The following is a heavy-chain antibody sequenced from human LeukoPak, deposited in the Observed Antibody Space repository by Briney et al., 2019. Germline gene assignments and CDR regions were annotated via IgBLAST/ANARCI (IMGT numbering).Heavy chain of an antibody. CDR1: GGSFSGYY. CDR2: INHSGST. V-gene: IGHV4-34*01. CDR3: ARGPVGGATYYDGDAFDI. Sequence: SEALSLTCAVYGGSFSGYYWSWIRQPPGKGLEWIGEINHSGSTNYNPSLKSRVTISVDTSKNQFSLKLSSVTAADTAVYYCARGPVGGATYYDGDAFDIWGQGTMVTVSS. J-gene: IGHJ3*02. D-gene: IGHD1-26*01.